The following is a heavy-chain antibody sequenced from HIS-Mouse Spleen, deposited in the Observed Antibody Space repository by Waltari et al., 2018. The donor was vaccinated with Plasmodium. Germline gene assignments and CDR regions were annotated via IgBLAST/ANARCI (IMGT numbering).Heavy chain of an antibody. D-gene: IGHD1-7*01. J-gene: IGHJ4*02. CDR3: ARDRITGTSYFDY. Sequence: QLQLQESGPGLVKPSETLSLTRPVPGCSISSSSYYWGWIRQPPGKGLEWIGSIYYSGSTYYNPSLKSRVTISVDTSKNQFSLKLSSVTAADTAVYYCARDRITGTSYFDYWGQGTLVTVSS. V-gene: IGHV4-39*07. CDR2: IYYSGST. CDR1: GCSISSSSYY.